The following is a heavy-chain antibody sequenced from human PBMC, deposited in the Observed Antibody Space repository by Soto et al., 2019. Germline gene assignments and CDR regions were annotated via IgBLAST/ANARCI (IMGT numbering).Heavy chain of an antibody. D-gene: IGHD1-1*01. V-gene: IGHV1-2*04. CDR3: ATSYSQLDPFDY. J-gene: IGHJ4*02. CDR2: INPNSGDT. CDR1: GYIFTGYY. Sequence: ASVKVSCKASGYIFTGYYMHWVRQAPGQGLEWMGWINPNSGDTNYTQKFQGWVTMTRDTSISTAYMELSRLRSDDTAVYYCATSYSQLDPFDYWGQGTLVTVSS.